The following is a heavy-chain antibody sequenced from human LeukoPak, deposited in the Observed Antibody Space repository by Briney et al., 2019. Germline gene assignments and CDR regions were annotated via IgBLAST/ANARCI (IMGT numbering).Heavy chain of an antibody. CDR3: AARALDY. Sequence: GGSLRLSCAASGFTFSDYWMSWVRQAPGQGLEWVAKISQDGREQRFVDSVKGRFTISRDNAKNLLFLQMDSLRAEDTAVYYCAARALDYWGPGTLVTVSS. V-gene: IGHV3-7*01. CDR1: GFTFSDYW. J-gene: IGHJ4*02. CDR2: ISQDGREQ.